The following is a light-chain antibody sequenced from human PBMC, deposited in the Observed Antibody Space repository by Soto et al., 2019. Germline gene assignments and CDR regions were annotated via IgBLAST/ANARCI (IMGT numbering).Light chain of an antibody. CDR3: ATWDDGLNGLV. Sequence: QSVLTQSPSTSGTPGQRVTISCSGTSSNIGSNTVNWYQHLPGTAPKVLIYSNNQRPSGVPDRFSGSKSGTSASLAISGLQSEDEADYYCATWDDGLNGLVFGGGTKLTVL. CDR1: SSNIGSNT. V-gene: IGLV1-44*01. J-gene: IGLJ2*01. CDR2: SNN.